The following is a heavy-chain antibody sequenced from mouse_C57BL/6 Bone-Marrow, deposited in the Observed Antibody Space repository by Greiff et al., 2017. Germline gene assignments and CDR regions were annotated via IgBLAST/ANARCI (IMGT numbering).Heavy chain of an antibody. CDR1: GYTFTSYW. J-gene: IGHJ4*01. D-gene: IGHD4-1*01. CDR2: IHPNSGST. CDR3: ARPELTGEESYYAMDY. V-gene: IGHV1-64*01. Sequence: QVQLQQPGAELVKPGASVKLSCKASGYTFTSYWMHWVKQRPGQGLEWIGMIHPNSGSTNYNEKFKSKATLTVDKSSSTAYMQLSSLTSEDSAVYYCARPELTGEESYYAMDYWGQGTSVTVSS.